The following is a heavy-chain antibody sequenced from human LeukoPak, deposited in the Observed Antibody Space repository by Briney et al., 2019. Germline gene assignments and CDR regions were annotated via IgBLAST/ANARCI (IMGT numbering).Heavy chain of an antibody. V-gene: IGHV3-43D*04. CDR1: GFTFDDYA. CDR2: IIWDGGST. CDR3: AKGKDDRDPTSAYYYYYMDV. D-gene: IGHD3-10*01. Sequence: GGSLRLSFAAPGFTFDDYAMHWVRQAPGKGLEWVSPIIWDGGSTYYAASVKGGFTSSRHNSKNSLYLQMNSLRAEDTALYDCAKGKDDRDPTSAYYYYYMDVWGKGTTVTVSS. J-gene: IGHJ6*03.